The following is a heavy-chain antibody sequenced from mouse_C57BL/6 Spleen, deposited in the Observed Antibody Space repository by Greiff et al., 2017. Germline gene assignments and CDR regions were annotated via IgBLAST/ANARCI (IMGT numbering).Heavy chain of an antibody. Sequence: VQLQQPGAELVKPGASVKMSCKASGYTFTSYWITWVKQRPGQGLEWIGDIYPGSGSTNYNEKFKSKATLTVDTSSSTAYMQLSSLTSEDSAVYYCARSGDNLGWFAYWGQGTLVTVSA. CDR1: GYTFTSYW. J-gene: IGHJ3*01. D-gene: IGHD1-3*01. V-gene: IGHV1-55*01. CDR2: IYPGSGST. CDR3: ARSGDNLGWFAY.